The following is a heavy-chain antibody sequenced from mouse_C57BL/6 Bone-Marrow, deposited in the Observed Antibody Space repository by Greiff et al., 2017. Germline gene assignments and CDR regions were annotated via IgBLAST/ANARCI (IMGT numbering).Heavy chain of an antibody. CDR3: ARGGLYYYGSSYYFDY. V-gene: IGHV1-82*01. CDR1: GYAFSSSW. D-gene: IGHD1-1*01. CDR2: LYPGDGDT. J-gene: IGHJ2*01. Sequence: QVQLQQSGPELVKPGASVKISCKASGYAFSSSWMNWVKQRPGKGLEWIGRLYPGDGDTNYNGKFKGKATLTADKSSSTAYMQLSSLTSEDSAVYFCARGGLYYYGSSYYFDYWGQGTTLTVSS.